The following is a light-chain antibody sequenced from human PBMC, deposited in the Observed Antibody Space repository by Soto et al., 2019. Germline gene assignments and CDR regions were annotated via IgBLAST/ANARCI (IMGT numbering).Light chain of an antibody. CDR3: ASWDDSLNGHV. CDR2: SND. J-gene: IGLJ1*01. CDR1: SSNIASNT. Sequence: QSVLTQPPSASGTPGQRVTVFCSGSSSNIASNTVNWYQQLPGTAPKLLIYSNDQRPSGVPDRFSASKSGTSASLAISGLQSEDEADYYCASWDDSLNGHVFGTGTKVTVL. V-gene: IGLV1-44*01.